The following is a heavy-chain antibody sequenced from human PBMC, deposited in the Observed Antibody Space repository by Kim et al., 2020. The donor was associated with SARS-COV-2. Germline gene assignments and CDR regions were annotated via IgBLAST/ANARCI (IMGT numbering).Heavy chain of an antibody. J-gene: IGHJ6*02. CDR3: ARLSNYDFWSGYFPSTIIPYGMDV. CDR2: IYYSGST. D-gene: IGHD3-3*01. V-gene: IGHV4-59*08. CDR1: GGSISSYY. Sequence: SETLSLTCTVSGGSISSYYWSWIRQPPGKGLEWIGYIYYSGSTNYNPSLKSRVTISVDTSKNQFSLKLSSVTAADTAVYYCARLSNYDFWSGYFPSTIIPYGMDVWGQGTTVTVSS.